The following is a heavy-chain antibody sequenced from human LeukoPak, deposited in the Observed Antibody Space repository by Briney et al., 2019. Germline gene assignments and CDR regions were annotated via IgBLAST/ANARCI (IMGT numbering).Heavy chain of an antibody. D-gene: IGHD2-2*01. J-gene: IGHJ6*02. CDR3: ARHAGGSTSPSVYNYGMDV. Sequence: SETLSLTCTVSGGSISSSSYYWGWIRQPPGKGLEWIGSIYYSGSTYYNPSLKSRVTISVDTSKNQFSLKLSSVTAADTAVYYCARHAGGSTSPSVYNYGMDVWGQGTTVTVSS. CDR2: IYYSGST. CDR1: GGSISSSSYY. V-gene: IGHV4-39*01.